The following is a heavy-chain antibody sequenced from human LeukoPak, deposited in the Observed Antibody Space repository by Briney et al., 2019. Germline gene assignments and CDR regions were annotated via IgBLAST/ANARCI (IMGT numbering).Heavy chain of an antibody. Sequence: EASVKVSCKTSGYSFRAYHLHWVRQAPGQGLEWMGWINPSTAGTNYARKFQGRVTMTRDTSISTAFMEMTGLKFDDTAVYYCARSIEATASFDHWGQGTLVAVSS. CDR2: INPSTAGT. D-gene: IGHD6-6*01. CDR3: ARSIEATASFDH. J-gene: IGHJ4*02. CDR1: GYSFRAYH. V-gene: IGHV1-2*02.